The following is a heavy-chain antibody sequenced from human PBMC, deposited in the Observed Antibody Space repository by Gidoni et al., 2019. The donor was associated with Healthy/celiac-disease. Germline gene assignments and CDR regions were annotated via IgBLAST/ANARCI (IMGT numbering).Heavy chain of an antibody. CDR3: ARGSGSYLDY. CDR2: IWYDGSNK. J-gene: IGHJ4*02. CDR1: GFTFSSYG. Sequence: QVQLVESGGGVVQPGRSLRLSCAASGFTFSSYGMHWVRQAPGKGLEWLAVIWYDGSNKYYADSVKGRFTISRDNSKNTLYLQMNSLRAEDTAVYYCARGSGSYLDYWGQGTLVTVSS. D-gene: IGHD1-26*01. V-gene: IGHV3-33*01.